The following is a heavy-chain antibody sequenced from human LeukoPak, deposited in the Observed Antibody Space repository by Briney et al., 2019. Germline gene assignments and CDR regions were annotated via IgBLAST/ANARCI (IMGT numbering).Heavy chain of an antibody. CDR3: AREGGARYSSSWYSDY. J-gene: IGHJ4*02. V-gene: IGHV1-2*02. CDR1: GYTFTGYY. CDR2: INPNSGGT. D-gene: IGHD6-13*01. Sequence: ASVKVSCKASGYTFTGYYMHWVRQAPGQGLEWMGWINPNSGGTNYAQKFQGRVTMTRDTSISTAYMELSRLRSDDTAVYYCAREGGARYSSSWYSDYWGQGTLVTVSS.